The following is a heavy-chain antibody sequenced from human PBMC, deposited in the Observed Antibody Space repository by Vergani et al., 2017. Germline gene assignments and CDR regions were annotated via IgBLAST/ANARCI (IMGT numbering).Heavy chain of an antibody. V-gene: IGHV3-30*03. CDR1: GFTSSYYG. D-gene: IGHD1-1*01. Sequence: QVHLVESGGGVVQPGRSLRLSCVVSGFTSSYYGMHWVRQAPGKGLEWVAVISYDGTQKYYADSVKGRFTISRDNSKSTLYLQMNSLRTEDTAVYYCATKSSCTPGCQIGYFREWGQGTLVTVSS. CDR3: ATKSSCTPGCQIGYFRE. J-gene: IGHJ1*01. CDR2: ISYDGTQK.